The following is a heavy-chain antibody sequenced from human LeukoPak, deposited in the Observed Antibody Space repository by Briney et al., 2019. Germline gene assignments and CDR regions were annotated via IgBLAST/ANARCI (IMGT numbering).Heavy chain of an antibody. D-gene: IGHD1-26*01. CDR3: ARAGRREVAST. Sequence: SETLSLTCAVSGGSFSGYYWSWIRQPPGKGLEWIGEINHSGSTNYNPSLKSRVTISVDTSKNQFSLKLSSVTAADTAVYYCARAGRREVASTWGQGTLVTVSS. V-gene: IGHV4-34*01. CDR1: GGSFSGYY. CDR2: INHSGST. J-gene: IGHJ5*02.